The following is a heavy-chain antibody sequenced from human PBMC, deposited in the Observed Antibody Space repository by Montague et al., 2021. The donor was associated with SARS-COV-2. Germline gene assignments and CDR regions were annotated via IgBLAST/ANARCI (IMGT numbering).Heavy chain of an antibody. CDR3: AGAPRNIFGVVLTFDY. D-gene: IGHD3-3*01. V-gene: IGHV4-31*03. J-gene: IGHJ4*02. Sequence: TLSLTCTVSGGSISSGGYYWSWIRQHPGKGLEWIGYIYYSGSTYYNPSLKSRVTISVDTSKNQFSLKLSSVTAADTAVYYCAGAPRNIFGVVLTFDYWGQGTLVTVSS. CDR1: GGSISSGGYY. CDR2: IYYSGST.